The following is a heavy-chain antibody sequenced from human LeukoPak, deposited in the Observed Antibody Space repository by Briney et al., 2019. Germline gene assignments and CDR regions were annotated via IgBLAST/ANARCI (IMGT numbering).Heavy chain of an antibody. CDR1: GGSISSGYY. J-gene: IGHJ4*02. Sequence: SETLSLTCAVSGGSISSGYYWSWIRQPPGKGLEWIGEINHSGSTNYNPSLKSRVTISVDTSKNQFSLKLSSVTAADTAVYYCASITIAAAGRSDYWGQGTLVTVSS. CDR3: ASITIAAAGRSDY. D-gene: IGHD6-13*01. CDR2: INHSGST. V-gene: IGHV4-34*01.